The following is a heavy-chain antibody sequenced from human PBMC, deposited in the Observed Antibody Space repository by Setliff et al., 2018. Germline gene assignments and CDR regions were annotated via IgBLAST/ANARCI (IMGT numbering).Heavy chain of an antibody. Sequence: ASVKVSCKASGYSFTDYYIHWVRQAPGQGLEWVGWINPHSGGTTFARKFQGRVTMTRDTSISTAHMELSSLRSDDTAVYYCARAWYDNNGYYYENYYYFMDVWGKGTTVTVSS. CDR2: INPHSGGT. CDR3: ARAWYDNNGYYYENYYYFMDV. V-gene: IGHV1-2*02. D-gene: IGHD3-22*01. CDR1: GYSFTDYY. J-gene: IGHJ6*03.